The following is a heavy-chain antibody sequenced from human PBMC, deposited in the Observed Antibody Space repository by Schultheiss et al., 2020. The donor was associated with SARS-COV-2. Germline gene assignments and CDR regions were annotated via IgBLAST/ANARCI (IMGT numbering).Heavy chain of an antibody. J-gene: IGHJ3*02. CDR1: GFTFSSYG. CDR3: ASDAKGTTQYAFDM. D-gene: IGHD1-1*01. V-gene: IGHV3-48*02. CDR2: ISSTTTTK. Sequence: GESLKISCAASGFTFSSYGMHWVRQAPGKGLEWVSYISSTTTTKYYADSVKGRFTISRDNAKSSMYLQMDSLRDEDTAVYYCASDAKGTTQYAFDMWGLGTMVTVSS.